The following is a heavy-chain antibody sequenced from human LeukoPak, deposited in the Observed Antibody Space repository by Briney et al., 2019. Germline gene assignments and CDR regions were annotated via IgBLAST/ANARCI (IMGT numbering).Heavy chain of an antibody. Sequence: PGGSLRLXCAASGFTFSSYWMSWGRQAPGKGLEWVANIKQDGSEKYYVDSVKGRFTISRDNAKNSLYLQMNSLRAEDTAVYYCARYYSNYYYYYYMDVWGKGTTVTVSS. CDR2: IKQDGSEK. CDR1: GFTFSSYW. J-gene: IGHJ6*03. D-gene: IGHD4-11*01. CDR3: ARYYSNYYYYYYMDV. V-gene: IGHV3-7*01.